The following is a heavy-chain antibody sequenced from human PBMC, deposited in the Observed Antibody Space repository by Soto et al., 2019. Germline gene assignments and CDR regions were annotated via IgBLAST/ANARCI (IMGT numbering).Heavy chain of an antibody. CDR1: GGSISRYS. V-gene: IGHV4-59*01. CDR3: ARDPGSGSYYGWFDP. CDR2: IYYSGST. Sequence: SETLSLTCTVSGGSISRYSWNWIRQPPGKGLEWIGYIYYSGSTNYNPSLKSRVTISVDTSKNQFSLKLSSVTAADTAVYYCARDPGSGSYYGWFDPWGQGTLVTVS. J-gene: IGHJ5*02. D-gene: IGHD3-10*01.